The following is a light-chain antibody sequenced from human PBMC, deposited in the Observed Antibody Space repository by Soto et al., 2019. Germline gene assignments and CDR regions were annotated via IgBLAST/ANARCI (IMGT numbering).Light chain of an antibody. Sequence: EVVMTQSPATLSLSPGERATLSGRASQSVGSNLAWYQQKPGQAPRLLIYGASTRATGIPATFSGSGSGTEFTLTISSLQSEDFAVYYCQQYDNWLTFGGGTKVDIK. V-gene: IGKV3-15*01. J-gene: IGKJ4*01. CDR1: QSVGSN. CDR2: GAS. CDR3: QQYDNWLT.